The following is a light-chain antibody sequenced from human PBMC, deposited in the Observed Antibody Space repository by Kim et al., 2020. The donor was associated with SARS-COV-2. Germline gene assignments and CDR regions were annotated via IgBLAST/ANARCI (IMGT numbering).Light chain of an antibody. CDR1: SSDVGGYNY. V-gene: IGLV2-14*03. J-gene: IGLJ1*01. CDR2: DVS. Sequence: GQSHTISCTGTSSDVGGYNYVSWYQQHPGKAPKLMIYDVSNRPAGGSNRFSGSKSGNTASLTISGLQAEDEADYYCSSYTSSSTLVFGTGTKVTVL. CDR3: SSYTSSSTLV.